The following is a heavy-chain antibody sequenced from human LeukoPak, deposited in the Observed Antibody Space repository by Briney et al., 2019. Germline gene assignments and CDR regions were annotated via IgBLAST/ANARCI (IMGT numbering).Heavy chain of an antibody. Sequence: GGSLRLSCAAAGFTFSNYWMHWVRQAPGKGLVWVSRIKSDGRTNYADSVKGRFTISRDNAKSTVSLQMNSLRAEDTGVYYCARAPSEIGGYYPEYFRHWGQGTLVTVSS. CDR1: GFTFSNYW. J-gene: IGHJ1*01. CDR3: ARAPSEIGGYYPEYFRH. CDR2: IKSDGRT. V-gene: IGHV3-74*01. D-gene: IGHD3-22*01.